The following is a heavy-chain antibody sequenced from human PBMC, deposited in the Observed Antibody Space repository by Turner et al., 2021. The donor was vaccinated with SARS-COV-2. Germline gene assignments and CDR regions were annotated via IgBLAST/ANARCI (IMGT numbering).Heavy chain of an antibody. Sequence: EVQLLKSGGGLVQPAGSLRISSAASGSTFSSCARSWLRQVRGNGLEWVSAISGSGGSTFYADSVKGRFTSSRDDSKNTLYLQMNSLSAENNAVYSCAKDIRTTPIAVVGRGAFDIWGQGTMVTVSS. CDR2: ISGSGGST. CDR3: AKDIRTTPIAVVGRGAFDI. D-gene: IGHD6-19*01. V-gene: IGHV3-23*01. CDR1: GSTFSSCA. J-gene: IGHJ3*02.